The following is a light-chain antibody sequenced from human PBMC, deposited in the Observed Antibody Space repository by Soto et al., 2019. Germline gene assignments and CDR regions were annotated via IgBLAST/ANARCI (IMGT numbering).Light chain of an antibody. V-gene: IGKV3-15*01. CDR1: QSVSSN. CDR2: GAS. J-gene: IGKJ1*01. Sequence: ETVMTQSPATLSVSPRERATLSCRASQSVSSNLAWYQQKPGQAPRLLIYGASTRATGIPTRFSGRGSGRAFTLTISRLQSDDFALYYCQQYHDWPPWTFGQGTKVEVK. CDR3: QQYHDWPPWT.